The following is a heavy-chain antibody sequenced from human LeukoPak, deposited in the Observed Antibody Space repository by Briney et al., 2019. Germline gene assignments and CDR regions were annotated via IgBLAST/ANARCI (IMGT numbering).Heavy chain of an antibody. D-gene: IGHD3-16*01. CDR2: IYHSGSGST. V-gene: IGHV4-30-2*01. CDR3: ARDLGAPKYVAYSVDY. Sequence: PSQTLSLTCTVSGGSISSGGHSWSWIRQPPGKGLEWIGYIYHSGSGSTYYNPSLKSRVTISIDKSKNQFSLKLNSVTAADTAVYYCARDLGAPKYVAYSVDYWGQGTLVTVSS. J-gene: IGHJ4*02. CDR1: GGSISSGGHS.